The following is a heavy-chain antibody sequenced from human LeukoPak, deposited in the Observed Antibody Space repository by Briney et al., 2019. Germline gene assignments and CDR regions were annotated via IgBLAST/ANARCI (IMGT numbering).Heavy chain of an antibody. D-gene: IGHD5-18*01. Sequence: ASVKVSFKASGYTFTGYYMHWVRQAPGQGLEWMGWINPNSGGTNYAQKFQGRVTMTRDTSISTAYMELSRLRSDDTAVYYCASYGYSYGYRNFDYWGQGTLVTVSS. J-gene: IGHJ4*02. CDR2: INPNSGGT. CDR1: GYTFTGYY. V-gene: IGHV1-2*02. CDR3: ASYGYSYGYRNFDY.